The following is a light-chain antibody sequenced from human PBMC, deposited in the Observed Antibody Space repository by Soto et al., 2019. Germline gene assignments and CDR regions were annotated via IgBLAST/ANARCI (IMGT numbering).Light chain of an antibody. J-gene: IGLJ2*01. CDR2: EGS. Sequence: QSALTQPASVSGSPGQSITLSCTGTSSDVGSYNLVSWYQQHPGKAPKLMIYEGSKRPSGVSNRFSGSKSGNTASLTISGLQAEDEGDYYCCSYGGSSTFDVVFGGGTKLTVL. CDR3: CSYGGSSTFDVV. CDR1: SSDVGSYNL. V-gene: IGLV2-23*03.